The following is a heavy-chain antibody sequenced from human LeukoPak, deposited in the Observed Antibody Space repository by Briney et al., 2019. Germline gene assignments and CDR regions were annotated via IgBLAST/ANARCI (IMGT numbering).Heavy chain of an antibody. CDR2: INPSGGST. V-gene: IGHV1-46*01. D-gene: IGHD3-22*01. Sequence: ASVKVCCKASGYTFTGYYMHWVRQAPGQGLEWMGIINPSGGSTSYAQKFQGRVTMTRDTSTSTVYMELSSLRSEDTAVYYCARELPYYDSSGYHDAFDIWGQGTMVTVSS. J-gene: IGHJ3*02. CDR1: GYTFTGYY. CDR3: ARELPYYDSSGYHDAFDI.